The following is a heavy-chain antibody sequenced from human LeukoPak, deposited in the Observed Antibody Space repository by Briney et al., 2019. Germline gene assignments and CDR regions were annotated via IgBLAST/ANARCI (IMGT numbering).Heavy chain of an antibody. V-gene: IGHV3-23*01. CDR2: ISSSGGST. CDR3: AKGESTVTTHFDY. J-gene: IGHJ4*02. CDR1: GFSFSSYA. D-gene: IGHD4-17*01. Sequence: GGSLRLSCAAPGFSFSSYAMSWVRQAPGKGLEWVSVISSSGGSTYYADSVKGRFTISRDNSKNTLYLQMNSLRAEDTAVYYCAKGESTVTTHFDYWGQGTLVTVSS.